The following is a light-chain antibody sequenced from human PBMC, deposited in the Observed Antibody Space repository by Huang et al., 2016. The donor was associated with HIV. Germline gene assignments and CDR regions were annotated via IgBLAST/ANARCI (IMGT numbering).Light chain of an antibody. J-gene: IGKJ4*01. CDR2: GSS. CDR3: HQYNNWLLS. Sequence: IVMTQSPATLSVSPGERVTLSCRANRSVSTNLAWYQQRPGQAPRLLIYGSSTRAPGVPARFSGSGSGTDFSLTISSLQSEDFALYYCHQYNNWLLSFGGGTRVDI. V-gene: IGKV3-15*01. CDR1: RSVSTN.